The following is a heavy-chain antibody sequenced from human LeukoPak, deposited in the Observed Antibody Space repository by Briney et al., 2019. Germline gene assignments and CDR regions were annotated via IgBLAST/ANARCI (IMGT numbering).Heavy chain of an antibody. J-gene: IGHJ4*02. CDR2: MNQDESQK. V-gene: IGHV3-7*01. CDR3: ASFEYKYSF. Sequence: GGSLRLSCEASGVTFSDLWMTWVRQAPGKGLEWVATMNQDESQKYYVDSVKGRFTISRDNAKNALFLQMNSLRGEDTAIYYCASFEYKYSFGGQGTLVTVSS. D-gene: IGHD2/OR15-2a*01. CDR1: GVTFSDLW.